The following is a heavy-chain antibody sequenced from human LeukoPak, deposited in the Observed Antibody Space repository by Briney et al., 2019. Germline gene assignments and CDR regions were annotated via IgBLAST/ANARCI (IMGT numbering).Heavy chain of an antibody. J-gene: IGHJ3*02. D-gene: IGHD4/OR15-4a*01. V-gene: IGHV4-59*01. CDR1: GGSISSYY. Sequence: SETLSLTCTVSGGSISSYYWSWIRLPPGKGLEWIGYIYYSGSTNYNPSLKSRVTISVDTSKNQFSLKLSSVTAADTAVYYCASYDYGGRDAFDIWGQGTMVTVSS. CDR3: ASYDYGGRDAFDI. CDR2: IYYSGST.